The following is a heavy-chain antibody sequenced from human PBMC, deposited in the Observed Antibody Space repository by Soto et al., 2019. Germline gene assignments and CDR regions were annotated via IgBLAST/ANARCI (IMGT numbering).Heavy chain of an antibody. J-gene: IGHJ3*02. Sequence: SETLSLTCNVSARSLTSSSSYWGWLRQPPWKGLEWIGSISYRGNTYFNPSLGSRVTISIDTSRNQFSLKLTSVTATDTAIYYCARPVGVEQQLVHDAFAIWGQGTMVT. CDR1: ARSLTSSSSY. CDR3: ARPVGVEQQLVHDAFAI. CDR2: ISYRGNT. V-gene: IGHV4-39*01. D-gene: IGHD6-13*01.